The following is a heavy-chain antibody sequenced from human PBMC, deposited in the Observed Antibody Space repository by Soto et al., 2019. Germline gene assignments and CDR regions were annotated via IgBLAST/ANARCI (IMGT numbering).Heavy chain of an antibody. CDR2: ISSSGSTI. CDR3: ARVTATICGVVDGFDN. CDR1: GFTFSDYY. D-gene: IGHD3-3*01. Sequence: GGSLRLSCAASGFTFSDYYMSWIRQAPGKGLEWVSYISSSGSTIYYADSVKGRFTISRDNAKNSLYLQMNSLRAEDTAVYYCARVTATICGVVDGFDNWCQGTMLTVSS. V-gene: IGHV3-11*01. J-gene: IGHJ3*02.